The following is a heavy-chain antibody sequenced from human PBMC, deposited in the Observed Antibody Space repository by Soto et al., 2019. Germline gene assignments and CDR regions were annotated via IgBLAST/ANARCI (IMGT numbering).Heavy chain of an antibody. Sequence: SETLSLTCTVSGGSISSSSYYWGWIRQPPGKGLEWIGCIYYSGSTYYNPSLKSRVTISVDTSKNQFSLKLSSVTAADTAVYYCARPLNGDSNWFDPWGQGTLVTVSS. CDR3: ARPLNGDSNWFDP. CDR2: IYYSGST. J-gene: IGHJ5*02. V-gene: IGHV4-39*01. CDR1: GGSISSSSYY. D-gene: IGHD7-27*01.